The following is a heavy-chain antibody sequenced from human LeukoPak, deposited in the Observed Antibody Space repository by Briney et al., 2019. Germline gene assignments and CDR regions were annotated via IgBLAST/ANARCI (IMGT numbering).Heavy chain of an antibody. J-gene: IGHJ4*02. CDR1: GGTFSSYA. Sequence: SVKVSCKASGGTFSSYAISWVRQAPGQGLEWMGGIIPIFGTANYAQKFQGRVAITADESTSTAYMELSSLRSEDTAVYYCAREPTGYSSSWYYWGQGTLVTVSS. CDR2: IIPIFGTA. V-gene: IGHV1-69*13. D-gene: IGHD6-13*01. CDR3: AREPTGYSSSWYY.